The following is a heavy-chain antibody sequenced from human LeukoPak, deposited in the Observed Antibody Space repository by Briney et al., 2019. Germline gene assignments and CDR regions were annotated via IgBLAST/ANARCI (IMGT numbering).Heavy chain of an antibody. CDR1: GFTFSDYY. Sequence: GGSLRLSCAASGFTFSDYYMSWIRQAPGKGLEWVSYISSSGSTIYYADSVKGRFTISRDNAKNSLYLQMNSLRAEDTAVYYCARDYYDSSGYYSLFDYWGQGTLVTVSS. V-gene: IGHV3-11*04. CDR3: ARDYYDSSGYYSLFDY. D-gene: IGHD3-22*01. CDR2: ISSSGSTI. J-gene: IGHJ4*02.